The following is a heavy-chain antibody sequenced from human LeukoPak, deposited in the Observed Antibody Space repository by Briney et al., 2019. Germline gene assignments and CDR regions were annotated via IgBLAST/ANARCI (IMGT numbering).Heavy chain of an antibody. Sequence: KASETLSLTCTVSGGSISSTGYYWGWIRQPPGKGLEWIGSISYSGSTYYNPSLKSRVTISVDTSKNQFSLNLTSVTAADTAEYYCAAYYYDSSGYLGCGQGTLVTDSS. CDR3: AAYYYDSSGYLG. CDR1: GGSISSTGYY. D-gene: IGHD3-22*01. CDR2: ISYSGST. J-gene: IGHJ4*02. V-gene: IGHV4-39*01.